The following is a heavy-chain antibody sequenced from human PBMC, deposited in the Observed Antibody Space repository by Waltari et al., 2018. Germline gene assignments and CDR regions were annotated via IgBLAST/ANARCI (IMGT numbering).Heavy chain of an antibody. V-gene: IGHV1-2*02. D-gene: IGHD3-16*01. CDR2: INPTNGVT. Sequence: QVHLLQSGAGWRKSGASVKVSCKAFGYSFGGHYLYWVRQAPGQGLEWMGWINPTNGVTNYAQKFQGRVTMTRDTSINSVYMDLSRLRSDDTAVYFCARGLGGSSPFDYWGRGTLVTVSS. J-gene: IGHJ4*02. CDR3: ARGLGGSSPFDY. CDR1: GYSFGGHY.